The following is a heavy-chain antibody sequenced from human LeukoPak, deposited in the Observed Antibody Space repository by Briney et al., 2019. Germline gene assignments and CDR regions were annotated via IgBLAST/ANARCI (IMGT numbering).Heavy chain of an antibody. CDR2: ISYDGSNK. Sequence: GRSLRLSCAASGFTFSSYGMHWVRQAPGKGLEWVAVISYDGSNKYYADSVKGRFTISRDNSKNTLYLQMNSLRAEDTAVYYCAKDRVGATGYWGQGTLVTVSS. V-gene: IGHV3-30*18. CDR1: GFTFSSYG. CDR3: AKDRVGATGY. D-gene: IGHD1-26*01. J-gene: IGHJ4*02.